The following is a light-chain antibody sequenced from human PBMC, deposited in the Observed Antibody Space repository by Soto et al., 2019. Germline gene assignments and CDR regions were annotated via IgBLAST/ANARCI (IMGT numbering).Light chain of an antibody. V-gene: IGLV2-23*01. J-gene: IGLJ2*01. CDR2: EGS. CDR1: SSDVGGYNL. CDR3: CSYVGGSTVV. Sequence: QSALTQPASVSGSPGQSITISCTGTSSDVGGYNLVSWYRQHPGKAPKLMIYEGSKRPSGVSNRFSGSKSGNTASLTISGLQAEDEADYYCCSYVGGSTVVFGGGTKLTVL.